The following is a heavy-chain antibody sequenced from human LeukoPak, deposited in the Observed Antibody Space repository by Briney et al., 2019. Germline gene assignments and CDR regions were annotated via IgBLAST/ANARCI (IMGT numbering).Heavy chain of an antibody. D-gene: IGHD4-17*01. CDR1: GGSIDNY. J-gene: IGHJ4*02. V-gene: IGHV4-38-2*02. CDR3: ARYGDYVIDY. Sequence: SETLSLTCTVSGGSIDNYWSWIRQPPGKGLEWIGSIYHSGSTYYNPSLKSRVTISVDTSKNQFSLKLSSVTAADTAVYYCARYGDYVIDYWGQGTLVTVSS. CDR2: IYHSGST.